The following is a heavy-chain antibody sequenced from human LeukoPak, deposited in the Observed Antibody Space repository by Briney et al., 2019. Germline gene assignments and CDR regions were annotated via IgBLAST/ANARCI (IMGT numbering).Heavy chain of an antibody. V-gene: IGHV4-38-2*02. CDR1: GYSISSGYY. D-gene: IGHD2-2*02. CDR3: ESDSTDCSSTSCYTLFDP. CDR2: IYHSGST. Sequence: SETLSLTCTVSGYSISSGYYWGWFRHPPGKGLEWIGRIYHSGSTYYNTSLKSRVIILVDTSKNQFSLKLRPVTAAATAVYYFESDSTDCSSTSCYTLFDPWGQGTLVTVSS. J-gene: IGHJ5*02.